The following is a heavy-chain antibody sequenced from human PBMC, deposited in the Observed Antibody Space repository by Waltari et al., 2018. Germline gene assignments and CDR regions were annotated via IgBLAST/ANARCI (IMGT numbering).Heavy chain of an antibody. CDR1: GYTFTSYD. V-gene: IGHV1-8*03. CDR3: AGGFHSGYEVRGDFDY. J-gene: IGHJ4*02. D-gene: IGHD5-12*01. Sequence: QVQLVQSGAEVKKPGASVKVSCTASGYTFTSYDINWGRQDTGQGLEWMGWMNRNIGNKGYVQKFQGRVTITRNTSISTAYMELSSLRSEDTAVYYCAGGFHSGYEVRGDFDYWGQGTLVTVSS. CDR2: MNRNIGNK.